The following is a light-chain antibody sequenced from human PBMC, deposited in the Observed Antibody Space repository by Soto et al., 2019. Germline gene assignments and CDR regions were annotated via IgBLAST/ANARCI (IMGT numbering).Light chain of an antibody. Sequence: EIVLTQSPATLSLSPGERATLSCRASQSVSSYLAWYQQKPGQAPRLLIYDASNRATGIPARFSGSGSGTDFTLPTSSLEPEDFAVYYGQQRSNWPLTFGGGTKVEIK. V-gene: IGKV3-11*01. CDR2: DAS. CDR1: QSVSSY. CDR3: QQRSNWPLT. J-gene: IGKJ4*01.